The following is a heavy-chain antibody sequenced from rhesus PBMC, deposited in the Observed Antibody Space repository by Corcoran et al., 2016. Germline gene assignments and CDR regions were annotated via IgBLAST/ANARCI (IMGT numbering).Heavy chain of an antibody. CDR1: GGSISSSY. D-gene: IGHD4-29*01. J-gene: IGHJ4*01. Sequence: QLQLQESGPGLVKPSETLSVTCAVSGGSISSSYWSWIRQAPGKGLEWIGYIYGRGSSTHYNPSPKSRVTLSVDTSKNQLSLKLSSVTAADTAVYYCASSPTVAGDYWGQGVLVTVSS. V-gene: IGHV4-169*02. CDR3: ASSPTVAGDY. CDR2: IYGRGSST.